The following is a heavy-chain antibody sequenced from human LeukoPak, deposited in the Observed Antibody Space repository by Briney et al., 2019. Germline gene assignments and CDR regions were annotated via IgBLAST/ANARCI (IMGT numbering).Heavy chain of an antibody. CDR2: IYHSGST. CDR1: GGSISSGGYC. Sequence: SETLSLTCAVSGGSISSGGYCWSWIRQPPGKGLEWLGYIYHSGSTYYNPSLKSRVTISVDRSKNQFSLKLSSVTAADTAVYYCAGARRAMGKDWFDPWGQGTLVTVSS. CDR3: AGARRAMGKDWFDP. D-gene: IGHD5-18*01. J-gene: IGHJ5*02. V-gene: IGHV4-30-2*01.